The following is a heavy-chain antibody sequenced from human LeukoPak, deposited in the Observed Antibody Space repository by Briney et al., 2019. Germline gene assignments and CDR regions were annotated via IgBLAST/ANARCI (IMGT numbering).Heavy chain of an antibody. V-gene: IGHV4-39*01. D-gene: IGHD1-26*01. CDR2: IYYGGSP. J-gene: IGHJ5*02. Sequence: SETLSLTCNVSGGSISTTTNSWGWAWIRQRPTKGLEWIGSIYYGGSPYYTSSLKSRVTISVDTSKNQFSLKLASLTAADTAVYYCARRPMVGSTGFYFDPWGPGTLVTVSS. CDR1: GGSISTTTNS. CDR3: ARRPMVGSTGFYFDP.